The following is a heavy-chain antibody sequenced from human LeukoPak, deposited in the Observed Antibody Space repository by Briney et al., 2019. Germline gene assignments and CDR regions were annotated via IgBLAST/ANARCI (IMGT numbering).Heavy chain of an antibody. CDR2: IKEDGSEK. D-gene: IGHD1-14*01. Sequence: AGGSLRLSCAASGFIFSSYWMSWVRQAPGKGLEWVANIKEDGSEKYYVDSVKGRFTITRDNAKNSLDLQMNSLRAEDTAVYYCAKLTLGRRTGYFDYGGQGTLVTVSS. CDR3: AKLTLGRRTGYFDY. J-gene: IGHJ4*02. CDR1: GFIFSSYW. V-gene: IGHV3-7*01.